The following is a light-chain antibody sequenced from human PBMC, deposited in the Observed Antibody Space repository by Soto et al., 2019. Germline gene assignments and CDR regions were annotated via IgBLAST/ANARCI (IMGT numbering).Light chain of an antibody. CDR1: QSISSY. Sequence: DIQMTQSPSSLSASVGDRVTITCRASQSISSYLHWYQQKPGKAPKLLIYSASSLQSGVPSRFSGSGSGTDFTLTISSLQPEDFATYYLQQSYSTPYTFGQGTKLDIK. CDR2: SAS. CDR3: QQSYSTPYT. J-gene: IGKJ2*01. V-gene: IGKV1-39*01.